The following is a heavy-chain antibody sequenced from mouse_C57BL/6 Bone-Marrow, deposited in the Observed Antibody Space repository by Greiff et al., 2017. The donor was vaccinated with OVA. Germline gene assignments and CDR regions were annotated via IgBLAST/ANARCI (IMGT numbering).Heavy chain of an antibody. CDR3: ATIYYGNSIDY. CDR1: GYTFTSYW. J-gene: IGHJ4*01. Sequence: QVQLQQPGAELVKPGASVKLSCKASGYTFTSYWMQWVNQRPGQGLEWIGEIDPSDSYPNYNQKFKGKATLTVDTSSSTAYMQLSSLTSEDSAVDYCATIYYGNSIDYWGQGTSVTVSS. V-gene: IGHV1-50*01. D-gene: IGHD2-1*01. CDR2: IDPSDSYP.